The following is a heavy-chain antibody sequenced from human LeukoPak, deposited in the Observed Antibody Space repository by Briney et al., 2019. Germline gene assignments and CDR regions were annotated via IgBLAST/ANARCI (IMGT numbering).Heavy chain of an antibody. J-gene: IGHJ6*03. Sequence: GGSLRLSCAASGFTFDDYAMHWVRQAPGKGLEWVSGISWNSGSIGYADSVKGRFTISRDYAKNSLYLQMNSLRAEDTALYYCAKDSAGYSSSWYYYYYYMDVWGKGTTVTISS. CDR3: AKDSAGYSSSWYYYYYYMDV. D-gene: IGHD6-13*01. V-gene: IGHV3-9*01. CDR1: GFTFDDYA. CDR2: ISWNSGSI.